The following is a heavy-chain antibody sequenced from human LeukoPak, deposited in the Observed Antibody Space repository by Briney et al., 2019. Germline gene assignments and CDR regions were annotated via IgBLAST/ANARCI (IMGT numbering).Heavy chain of an antibody. CDR3: ASNSGSQPFDY. J-gene: IGHJ4*02. CDR2: IYYSGST. V-gene: IGHV4-61*01. D-gene: IGHD1-26*01. Sequence: SETLSLTCTVSGGSVSSGSYYWSWIRQPPGKGLEWIGYIYYSGSTNYNPSLKSRVTISVDTSKNQFSLKLSSVTAADTAVYYRASNSGSQPFDYWGQGTLVTVSS. CDR1: GGSVSSGSYY.